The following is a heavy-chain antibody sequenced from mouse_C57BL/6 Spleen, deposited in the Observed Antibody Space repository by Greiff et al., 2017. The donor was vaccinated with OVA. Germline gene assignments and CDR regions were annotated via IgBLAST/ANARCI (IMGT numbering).Heavy chain of an antibody. V-gene: IGHV5-4*01. CDR3: ARDRGLLSPFDC. CDR1: GFTFSSYS. Sequence: EVQLVESGGGLVKPGGSLKLSCAASGFTFSSYSMSWVRQTPEKRLEWVATISDGGSYTYYPDNVKGRYTISRDNAKNNLYLQMSHLKSEDTAMYYCARDRGLLSPFDCWGQGTTLTVSS. J-gene: IGHJ2*01. CDR2: ISDGGSYT. D-gene: IGHD2-3*01.